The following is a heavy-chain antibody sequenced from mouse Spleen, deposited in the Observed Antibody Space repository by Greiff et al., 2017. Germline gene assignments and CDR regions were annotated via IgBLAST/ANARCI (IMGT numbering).Heavy chain of an antibody. V-gene: IGHV5-9*01. J-gene: IGHJ1*01. CDR2: ISSGGGNT. CDR3: ARPFTTAYWYFDV. CDR1: GFTFSSYA. Sequence: EVMLVESGGGLVKLGGSLKLSCAASGFTFSSYAMSWVRQTPEKRLEWVATISSGGGNTYYPDSVKGRFTISRDNAKNTLYLQMSSLKSEDTAMYYCARPFTTAYWYFDVWGAGTTVTVSS. D-gene: IGHD1-2*01.